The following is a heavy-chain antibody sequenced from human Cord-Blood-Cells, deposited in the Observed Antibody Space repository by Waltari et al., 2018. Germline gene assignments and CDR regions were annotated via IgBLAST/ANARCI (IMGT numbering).Heavy chain of an antibody. V-gene: IGHV3-49*04. Sequence: ESGGGLVQPGRSLRLSCTASGFTFGDYAMSWVRQAPGKGLEWVGFIRSKAYGGTTEYAASVKGRFTISRDDSKSIAYLQMNSLKTEDTAVYYCTREGMDTAMVSHYFDYWGQGTLVTVSS. CDR3: TREGMDTAMVSHYFDY. CDR1: GFTFGDYA. J-gene: IGHJ4*02. D-gene: IGHD5-18*01. CDR2: IRSKAYGGTT.